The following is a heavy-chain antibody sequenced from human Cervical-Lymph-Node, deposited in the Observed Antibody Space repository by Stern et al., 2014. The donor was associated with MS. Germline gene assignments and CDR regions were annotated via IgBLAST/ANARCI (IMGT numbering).Heavy chain of an antibody. Sequence: DVQLVESWEGLVKPGGSLRLSCAASGFTFSTYSMNWVRQAPGKGLEWVSSIIISRRYIYYADSVKGRFTISRDNAKNSLYLQMNSLRAEDTAVYYCARDHKGGSYDGFDYWGQGTLVTVSS. V-gene: IGHV3-21*01. CDR2: IIISRRYI. CDR1: GFTFSTYS. J-gene: IGHJ4*02. D-gene: IGHD1-26*01. CDR3: ARDHKGGSYDGFDY.